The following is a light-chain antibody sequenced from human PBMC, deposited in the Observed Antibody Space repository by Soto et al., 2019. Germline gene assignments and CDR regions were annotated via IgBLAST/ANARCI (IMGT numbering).Light chain of an antibody. CDR3: QQGNTWSWT. J-gene: IGKJ1*01. CDR1: QNIGTC. V-gene: IGKV3-11*01. CDR2: DAS. Sequence: ETVLTQSPASLSLSPGERATLSCRASQNIGTCFAWYQQKPGDAPSLVLYDASKRATGIPDRFSGSGSGTEFTLTISRLEPDDFAFYYCQQGNTWSWTFGQGTKVDIK.